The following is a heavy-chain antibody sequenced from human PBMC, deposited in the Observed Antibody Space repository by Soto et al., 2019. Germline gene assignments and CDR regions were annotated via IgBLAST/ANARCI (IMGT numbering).Heavy chain of an antibody. D-gene: IGHD3-3*01. J-gene: IGHJ5*02. CDR1: GYTFNTYG. CDR3: ARDPHEFWTSYWFDP. Sequence: ASVKVSCKTSGYTFNTYGINWVRQAPGQGLELLGWISAYDGKTTYAEKFQGRVTLTTDTSTSTAYMELRSLRSDDTAIYYCARDPHEFWTSYWFDPWGQGTPVTVSS. V-gene: IGHV1-18*01. CDR2: ISAYDGKT.